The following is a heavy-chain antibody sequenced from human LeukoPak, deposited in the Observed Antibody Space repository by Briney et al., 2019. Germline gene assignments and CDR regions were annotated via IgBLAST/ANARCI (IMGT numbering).Heavy chain of an antibody. CDR1: GFPFSRYS. V-gene: IGHV3-21*01. J-gene: IGHJ4*02. CDR2: ITSSSSNK. D-gene: IGHD3-22*01. CDR3: ARTPPYYYDSSGYTN. Sequence: GGSLRLSCAASGFPFSRYSMNWVLQAPGEGPEWVSSITSSSSNKDYVDSVKGRFTVSRDNAKNSLYLQMDSLRVEDTAVYYCARTPPYYYDSSGYTNWGQGTLVTVSS.